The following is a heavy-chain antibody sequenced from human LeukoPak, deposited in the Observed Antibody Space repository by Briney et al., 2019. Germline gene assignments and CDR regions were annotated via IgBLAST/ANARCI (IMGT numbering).Heavy chain of an antibody. CDR1: GGTFSSYA. CDR3: ARDLDSSGYSLGY. D-gene: IGHD3-22*01. V-gene: IGHV1-69*13. CDR2: IIPIFGTA. Sequence: GASVKVSCKASGGTFSSYAISWVRQAPGQGLEWMGGIIPIFGTANYAQKFQGRVTITADESTSTAYMELSSLRSEDTAVYYCARDLDSSGYSLGYWGQGTLVTVSS. J-gene: IGHJ4*02.